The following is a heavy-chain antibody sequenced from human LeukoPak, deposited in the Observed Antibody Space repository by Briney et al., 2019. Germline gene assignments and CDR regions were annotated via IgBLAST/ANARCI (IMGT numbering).Heavy chain of an antibody. CDR2: ISAYNGNT. Sequence: GASVKVSCKASGYTFTSYGISWVRQAPGQGLEWMGWISAYNGNTNYAQKFQGRVTMTEDTSTDTAYMELSSLRSEDTAVYYCAIVVIKYYYYYGMDVWGQGTTVTVSS. V-gene: IGHV1-18*01. D-gene: IGHD3-22*01. J-gene: IGHJ6*02. CDR3: AIVVIKYYYYYGMDV. CDR1: GYTFTSYG.